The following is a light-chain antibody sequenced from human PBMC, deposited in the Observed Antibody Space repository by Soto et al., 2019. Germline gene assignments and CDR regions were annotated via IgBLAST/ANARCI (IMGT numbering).Light chain of an antibody. V-gene: IGKV3-20*01. CDR2: GAS. CDR3: QQCDSSLWT. Sequence: EIVLTQSPGTLSLSPGERATLSCRASQSVTSNYLAWYQQKPGQAPRLLIFGASSRAAGIPDRFSGSGSGTDFTLTISRLEPEDFAVYYCQQCDSSLWTVGQGTQVEIK. CDR1: QSVTSNY. J-gene: IGKJ1*01.